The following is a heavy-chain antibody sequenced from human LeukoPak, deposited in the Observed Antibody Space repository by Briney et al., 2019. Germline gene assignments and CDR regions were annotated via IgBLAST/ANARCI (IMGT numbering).Heavy chain of an antibody. CDR1: GGTFSRNA. D-gene: IGHD5-18*01. V-gene: IGHV1-69*05. J-gene: IGHJ4*02. CDR3: ASPDASMVSAFDY. Sequence: GASVKVSCKASGGTFSRNAIGWVRQAPGQGLEWMGGIIPIFGTANYAENFQGRVTITTDEITSTAYMELRSLRSEDTAVYYCASPDASMVSAFDYWGQGTLVTVSS. CDR2: IIPIFGTA.